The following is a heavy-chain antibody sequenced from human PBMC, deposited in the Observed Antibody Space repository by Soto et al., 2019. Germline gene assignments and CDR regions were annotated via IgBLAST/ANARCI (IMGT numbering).Heavy chain of an antibody. D-gene: IGHD3-9*01. V-gene: IGHV4-59*12. CDR1: CGSISSYY. CDR2: IYYTGST. J-gene: IGHJ5*02. CDR3: ARGEGYFDWRPEYNWFDP. Sequence: SETLSLTCTVSCGSISSYYWSWIRQPPGKGLEWIGYIYYTGSTNYNPSLKSRVTISVDKSKNQFSLKLSSVTAADTAVYYCARGEGYFDWRPEYNWFDPWGQGTLVTVSS.